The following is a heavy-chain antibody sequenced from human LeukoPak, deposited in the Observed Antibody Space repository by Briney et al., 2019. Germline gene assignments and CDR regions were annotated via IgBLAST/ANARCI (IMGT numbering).Heavy chain of an antibody. CDR1: GGSISSGDYY. Sequence: PSQTLSLTCTVSGGSISSGDYYWSRIPPPPGKGLEWIGYIYYSRSTYYNPSLKSRVTISVDTSKNQFSLKLSSVTAADTAVYYCASGYSYGYPYGMDVWGQGTTVSVSS. J-gene: IGHJ6*02. CDR2: IYYSRST. D-gene: IGHD5-18*01. CDR3: ASGYSYGYPYGMDV. V-gene: IGHV4-30-4*08.